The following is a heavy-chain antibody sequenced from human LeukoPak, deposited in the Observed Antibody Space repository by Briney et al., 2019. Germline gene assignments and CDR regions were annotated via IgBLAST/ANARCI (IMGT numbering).Heavy chain of an antibody. D-gene: IGHD2-2*01. J-gene: IGHJ4*02. CDR1: GGSISSDF. V-gene: IGHV4-59*01. CDR2: IYYSGST. CDR3: ARQYGKY. Sequence: PSETLSLTCTVSGGSISSDFWSWIRQSPGKGLEWIGYIYYSGSTNYNPSLKSRVTISLDTSNNQFSLRLSSVTAADTAVYYCARQYGKYWGQGTLVTVSS.